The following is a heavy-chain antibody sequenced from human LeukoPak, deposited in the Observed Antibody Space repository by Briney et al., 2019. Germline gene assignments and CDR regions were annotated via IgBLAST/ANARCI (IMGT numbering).Heavy chain of an antibody. J-gene: IGHJ4*02. CDR3: ARSITMVRGVMAFTFDY. Sequence: KPSETLSLTCTVSGGSISSGGYSWSWIRQRPGKGLEWIGYIYYSGSTYYNPSLKSRVTISVDTSKNQFSLKLSSVTAADTAVYYCARSITMVRGVMAFTFDYWGQGTLVTVSS. V-gene: IGHV4-31*03. CDR1: GGSISSGGYS. D-gene: IGHD3-10*01. CDR2: IYYSGST.